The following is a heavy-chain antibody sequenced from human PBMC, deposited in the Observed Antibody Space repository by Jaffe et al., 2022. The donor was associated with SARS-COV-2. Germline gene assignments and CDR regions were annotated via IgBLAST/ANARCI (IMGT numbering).Heavy chain of an antibody. CDR3: ARDRGELLDYFDY. CDR2: ISSSSSYI. J-gene: IGHJ4*02. V-gene: IGHV3-21*01. D-gene: IGHD1-26*01. Sequence: EVQLVESGGGLVKPGGSLRLSCAASGFTFSSYSMNWVRQAPGKGLEWVSSISSSSSYIYYADSVKGRFTISRDNAKNSLYLQMNSLRAEDTAVYYCARDRGELLDYFDYWGQGTLVTVSS. CDR1: GFTFSSYS.